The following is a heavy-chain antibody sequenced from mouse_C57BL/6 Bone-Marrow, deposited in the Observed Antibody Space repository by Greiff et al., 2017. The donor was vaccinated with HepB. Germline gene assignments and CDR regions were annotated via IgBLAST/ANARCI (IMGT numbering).Heavy chain of an antibody. Sequence: VMLVESGPELVKPGASVKLSCKASGYTFTSYDINWVKQRPGQGLEWIGWIYPRDGSTKYNEKFKGKATLTVDTSSSTAYMELHSLTSEDSAVYFCARPWFAYWGQGTLVTVSA. CDR3: ARPWFAY. J-gene: IGHJ3*01. V-gene: IGHV1-85*01. CDR1: GYTFTSYD. CDR2: IYPRDGST.